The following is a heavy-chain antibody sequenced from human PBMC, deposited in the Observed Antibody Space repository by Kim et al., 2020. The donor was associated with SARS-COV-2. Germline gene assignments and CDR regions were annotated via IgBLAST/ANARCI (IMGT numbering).Heavy chain of an antibody. CDR1: GFSFTYNW. Sequence: GGSLRLSCAASGFSFTYNWMHWVRQAPAKGLVWVSRINPDGSSTTYADSVKGRFTISRDNDKRTLYLQLNGLRAEDTAVYYCVRSVDVWGQGTTVIVSS. V-gene: IGHV3-74*01. J-gene: IGHJ6*02. CDR2: INPDGSST. CDR3: VRSVDV.